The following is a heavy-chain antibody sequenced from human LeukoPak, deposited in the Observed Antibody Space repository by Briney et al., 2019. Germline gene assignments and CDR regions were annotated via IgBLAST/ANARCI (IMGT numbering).Heavy chain of an antibody. D-gene: IGHD3-22*01. CDR1: GLAFSTYW. Sequence: PGGSLRLSCAASGLAFSTYWMHWVRHAPGKGPVGVSRVNPDGGTTNYADSVKGRFTVSRDNAKNTLYLQVTSMRVEDTAVYYCATSPVDSRYFFHYWGQGTLVTVSS. CDR3: ATSPVDSRYFFHY. J-gene: IGHJ4*02. V-gene: IGHV3-74*01. CDR2: VNPDGGTT.